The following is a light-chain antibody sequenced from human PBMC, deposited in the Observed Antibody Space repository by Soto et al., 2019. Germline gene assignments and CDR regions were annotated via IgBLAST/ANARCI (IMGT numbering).Light chain of an antibody. V-gene: IGKV1-5*01. J-gene: IGKJ1*01. CDR3: QQYDSYSWT. CDR2: DVS. CDR1: QSVSNW. Sequence: DIQMTHSPSTLSASVGERVTITFRSSQSVSNWLAWYQQKPGKAPKLLIYDVSSLESGVPSRFSGSGSGTEFILNINSLQPDDFATYYCQQYDSYSWTFDQGTKVDIK.